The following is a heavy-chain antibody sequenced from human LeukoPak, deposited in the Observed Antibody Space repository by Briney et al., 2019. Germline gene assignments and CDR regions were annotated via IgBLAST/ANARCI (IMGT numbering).Heavy chain of an antibody. J-gene: IGHJ4*02. Sequence: VASVKVSCKASGYTFTGYYMHWVRQAPGQGLEWMGWINPNSGGTNYAQKFQGRVTMTRDTSISTAYMELSRLRSDDTAVYYCARDLLRGVATIRGGPHNWGQGTLVTVSS. D-gene: IGHD5-12*01. V-gene: IGHV1-2*02. CDR2: INPNSGGT. CDR3: ARDLLRGVATIRGGPHN. CDR1: GYTFTGYY.